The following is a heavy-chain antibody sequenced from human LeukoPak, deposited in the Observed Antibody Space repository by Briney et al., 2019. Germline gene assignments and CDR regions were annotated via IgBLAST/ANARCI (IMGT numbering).Heavy chain of an antibody. V-gene: IGHV3-23*01. D-gene: IGHD1-26*01. Sequence: SGGSLRLSCAASGFIFSNYAMTWVRQAAGKGLEWVSGISDNGGSTYYADSVKGRFTISRDNSKNTLYLQMNSLRAEDTAVYYCATDLVGPTRGPFDYWGQGTLVTVSS. CDR3: ATDLVGPTRGPFDY. CDR2: ISDNGGST. CDR1: GFIFSNYA. J-gene: IGHJ4*02.